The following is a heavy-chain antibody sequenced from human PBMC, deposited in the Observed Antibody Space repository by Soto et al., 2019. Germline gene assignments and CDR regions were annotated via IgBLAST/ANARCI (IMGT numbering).Heavy chain of an antibody. D-gene: IGHD6-13*01. CDR3: AREGAAAGLDY. CDR2: IYYSGST. V-gene: IGHV4-31*03. J-gene: IGHJ4*02. Sequence: SETLSLTCTVSGGSISSGGYYWTWIRQHPGKGLEWIGYIYYSGSTYYNPSLKSRVTISLDTSKIQFSLKLSSVTAADTAVYYCAREGAAAGLDYWGQGTLVTVSS. CDR1: GGSISSGGYY.